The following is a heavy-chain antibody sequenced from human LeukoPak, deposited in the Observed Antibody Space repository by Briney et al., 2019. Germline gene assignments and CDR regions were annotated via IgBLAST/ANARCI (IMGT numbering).Heavy chain of an antibody. D-gene: IGHD1-1*01. V-gene: IGHV3-30-3*01. CDR3: ARVGWKRPTLDY. J-gene: IGHJ4*02. CDR1: GFTFSSYA. CDR2: ISYDGSNK. Sequence: GGSLRLSCAASGFTFSSYAMHWVRQAPGKGLEWAAVISYDGSNKYYADSVKGRFTISRDNSKNTLYLQMNSLRAEDTAVYYCARVGWKRPTLDYWGQGTLVTVSS.